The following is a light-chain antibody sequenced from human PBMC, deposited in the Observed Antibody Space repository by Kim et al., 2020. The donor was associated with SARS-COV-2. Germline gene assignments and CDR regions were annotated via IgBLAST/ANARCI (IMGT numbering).Light chain of an antibody. V-gene: IGLV3-21*04. CDR3: QVWDVDSNHIV. Sequence: PGPTAATAFGGANIGSKPVPWYQQESGLSAVLVIYSHNARPSRIPERFSGSKSGNTATLTVSRVEAGDEAYYYCQVWDVDSNHIVFGGGTQLTVL. CDR1: NIGSKP. CDR2: SHN. J-gene: IGLJ2*01.